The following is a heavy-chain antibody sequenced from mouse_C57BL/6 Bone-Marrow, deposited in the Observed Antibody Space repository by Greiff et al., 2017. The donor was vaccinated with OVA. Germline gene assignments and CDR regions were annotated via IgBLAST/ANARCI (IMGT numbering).Heavy chain of an antibody. J-gene: IGHJ3*01. CDR3: ARKAGDGYYLAWFAY. CDR1: GYTFTSYW. V-gene: IGHV1-61*01. CDR2: IYPSDSET. Sequence: QVQLQQPGAELVRPGSSVKLSCKASGYTFTSYWMDWVKQRPGQGLEWIGNIYPSDSETHYNQKFKDKATLTVDKSSSTAYMQLSSLTSEDSAVYYCARKAGDGYYLAWFAYWGQGTLVTVSA. D-gene: IGHD2-3*01.